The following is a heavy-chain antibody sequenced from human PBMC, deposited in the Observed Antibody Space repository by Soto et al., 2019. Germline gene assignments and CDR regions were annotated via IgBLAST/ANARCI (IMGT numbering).Heavy chain of an antibody. D-gene: IGHD2-2*01. J-gene: IGHJ4*02. CDR3: ARDPVPSVY. V-gene: IGHV3-21*01. CDR2: ISSSSYI. CDR1: GFTFSSYS. Sequence: EVQLVESGGGLVKPGGSLRLSCAASGFTFSSYSMNWVRQAPGKGLEWVSSISSSSYIYYADSVKGRFTISRDNAKNSLYLQLSRLTDEDPAMYYCARDPVPSVYWGQGTLVPVSS.